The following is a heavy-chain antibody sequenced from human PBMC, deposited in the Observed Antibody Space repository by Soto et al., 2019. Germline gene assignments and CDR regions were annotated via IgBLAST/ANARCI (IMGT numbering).Heavy chain of an antibody. CDR2: IWYDGSNK. V-gene: IGHV3-33*01. D-gene: IGHD6-19*01. CDR1: GFTFSSYG. Sequence: QVQLVESGGGVVQPGRSLRLSCAASGFTFSSYGMHWVRQAPGKGLEWVAVIWYDGSNKYYADSVKGRFTISRDNSKNPLYLQMNSLSAEDTAVYYCAREAGPFDYWGQGTLVTVSS. J-gene: IGHJ4*02. CDR3: AREAGPFDY.